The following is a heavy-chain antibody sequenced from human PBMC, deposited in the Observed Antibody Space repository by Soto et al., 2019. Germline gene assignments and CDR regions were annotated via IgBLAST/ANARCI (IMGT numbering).Heavy chain of an antibody. CDR2: IKQDGSEK. CDR1: GFTFSSYW. Sequence: EVQLVESGGGLVQPGGSLRLSCAASGFTFSSYWMSWVRQAPGKGLEWVANIKQDGSEKYYVDSVKGRFTISGDNAKISLYLQMNSLRAEDTAVYYCAREGYYYDSSGTTDLDYWGQGTLVTVSS. D-gene: IGHD3-22*01. CDR3: AREGYYYDSSGTTDLDY. V-gene: IGHV3-7*05. J-gene: IGHJ4*02.